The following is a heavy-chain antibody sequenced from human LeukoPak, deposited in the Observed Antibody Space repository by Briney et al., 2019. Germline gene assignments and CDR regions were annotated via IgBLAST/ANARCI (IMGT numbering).Heavy chain of an antibody. J-gene: IGHJ1*01. CDR3: ARDLTVSY. V-gene: IGHV3-48*03. Sequence: GGSLRLSCAASGFTFSRYEMNWVRQAPGKGLEWVSYISSSGSTIYYADSLKGRFTISRDNAKNSLYLQMYSLRAEDTAVYYFARDLTVSYWGAGTLFTVSS. CDR1: GFTFSRYE. CDR2: ISSSGSTI. D-gene: IGHD3-9*01.